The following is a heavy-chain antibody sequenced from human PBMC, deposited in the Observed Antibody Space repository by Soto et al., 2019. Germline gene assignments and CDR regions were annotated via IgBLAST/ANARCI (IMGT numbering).Heavy chain of an antibody. V-gene: IGHV1-3*01. CDR2: INAGNGNT. Sequence: ASVKVSCKASGYTFTSYAMHWVRQAPGQRLEWMGWINAGNGNTKYSQKFQGRVTITRDTSASTAYMELSSLRSDDTAVYYCARDSRTGGFNFDYWGQGTLVTVSS. CDR1: GYTFTSYA. D-gene: IGHD7-27*01. J-gene: IGHJ4*02. CDR3: ARDSRTGGFNFDY.